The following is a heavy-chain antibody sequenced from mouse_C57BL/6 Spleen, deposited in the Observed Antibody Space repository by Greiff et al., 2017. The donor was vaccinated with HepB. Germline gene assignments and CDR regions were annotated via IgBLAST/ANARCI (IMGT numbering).Heavy chain of an antibody. Sequence: EVQLVESGPVLVKPSQSLSLTCSVTGYSITSGYYWNWIRQFPGNKLEWMGYISYDGSNNYNPSLKNRISITRDTSKNQFFLKLNSVTTEDTATYYCARTYYYGSLYYFDYWGQGTTLTVSS. CDR2: ISYDGSN. CDR3: ARTYYYGSLYYFDY. J-gene: IGHJ2*01. V-gene: IGHV3-6*01. D-gene: IGHD1-1*01. CDR1: GYSITSGYY.